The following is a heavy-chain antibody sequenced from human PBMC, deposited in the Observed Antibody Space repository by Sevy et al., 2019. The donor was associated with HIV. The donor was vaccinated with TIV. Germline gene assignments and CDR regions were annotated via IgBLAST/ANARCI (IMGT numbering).Heavy chain of an antibody. D-gene: IGHD6-19*01. Sequence: GGSLRLSCAASGFTFDDYAMHWVRQAPGKGLEWVSGISWHSANIGYADSVKGRFTISRDNAKNSLNLQMNSLRAEDTALYYCAKAENRPYSSGWYDYWGQGTLVTVSS. J-gene: IGHJ4*02. CDR2: ISWHSANI. CDR1: GFTFDDYA. CDR3: AKAENRPYSSGWYDY. V-gene: IGHV3-9*01.